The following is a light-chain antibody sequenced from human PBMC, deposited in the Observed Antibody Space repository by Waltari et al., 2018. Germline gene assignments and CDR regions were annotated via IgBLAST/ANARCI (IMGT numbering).Light chain of an antibody. J-gene: IGLJ2*01. CDR3: SSYTSSSALMV. Sequence: QSALTQPASVSGSPGQSITISCTGTRSDVGGCNYVPWYQQHPGKAPKLMIYDVTNRPSGVSNRFSGSKSGNAASLTISGLQAEDEADYYCSSYTSSSALMVFGGGTKLTVL. CDR1: RSDVGGCNY. CDR2: DVT. V-gene: IGLV2-14*03.